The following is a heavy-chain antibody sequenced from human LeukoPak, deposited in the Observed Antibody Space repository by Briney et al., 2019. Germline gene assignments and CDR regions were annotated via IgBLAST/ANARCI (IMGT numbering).Heavy chain of an antibody. Sequence: PSETLSLTCTVSGGSIRSGNYYWSWIRQPAGMGLEWIGRIYISGGTDYNPSLKSRLTISIDTSKNQFYLRLSSVTAADTAVYYCARVRRNSGNEYFDPWGQGTRVTVSS. CDR2: IYISGGT. CDR1: GGSIRSGNYY. V-gene: IGHV4-61*02. D-gene: IGHD5-12*01. J-gene: IGHJ5*02. CDR3: ARVRRNSGNEYFDP.